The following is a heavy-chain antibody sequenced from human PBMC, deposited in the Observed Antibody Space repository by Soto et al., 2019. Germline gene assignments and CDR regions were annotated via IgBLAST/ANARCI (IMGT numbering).Heavy chain of an antibody. V-gene: IGHV4-39*01. Sequence: SETLSLTCTVSGVSISSKNFYWGWIRQSPGKGLEWIGTLYSGSTFSSLSLKNRVTISVDTSKNQVSLKLRSVAAAGTAIYYCATTRGIAVGGSFDYWGQGIQVTVSS. J-gene: IGHJ4*02. CDR2: LYSGST. CDR1: GVSISSKNFY. D-gene: IGHD6-19*01. CDR3: ATTRGIAVGGSFDY.